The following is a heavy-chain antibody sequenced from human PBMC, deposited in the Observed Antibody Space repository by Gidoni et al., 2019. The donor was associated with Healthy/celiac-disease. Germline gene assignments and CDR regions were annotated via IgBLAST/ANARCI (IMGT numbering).Heavy chain of an antibody. J-gene: IGHJ6*02. CDR2: ISAYNGNT. D-gene: IGHD3-3*01. V-gene: IGHV1-18*04. CDR3: ARAEGYYDFWSGYSPVYYYYYGMDV. CDR1: GYTFTSYG. Sequence: QVQLVQSGAEVKKPGASVKVSCKASGYTFTSYGISWVRQPPGQGLEWMGWISAYNGNTNYAQKLQGRVTMTTDTSTSTAYMELRSLRSDDTAVYYCARAEGYYDFWSGYSPVYYYYYGMDVWGQGTTVTVSS.